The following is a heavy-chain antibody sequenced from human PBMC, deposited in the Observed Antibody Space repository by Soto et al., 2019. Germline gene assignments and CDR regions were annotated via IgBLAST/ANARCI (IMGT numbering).Heavy chain of an antibody. CDR1: GYIFTAYY. Sequence: ASVKVSCKASGYIFTAYYIHWVRQAPGQGLEWMGCINPDSGGTNYAQNFQGRVTMTRDTSIRTAYMELNSLRAEDTAVYYCAKEMFPQTVLDSSSPWGDYWGPGTLVTVSS. J-gene: IGHJ4*02. V-gene: IGHV1-2*02. CDR3: AKEMFPQTVLDSSSPWGDY. CDR2: INPDSGGT. D-gene: IGHD3-22*01.